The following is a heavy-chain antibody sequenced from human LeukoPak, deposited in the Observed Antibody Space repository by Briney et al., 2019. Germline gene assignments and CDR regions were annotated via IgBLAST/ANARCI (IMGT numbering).Heavy chain of an antibody. CDR3: ARDKPNSGRGYYYYYYMDV. J-gene: IGHJ6*03. CDR2: IYHSGST. D-gene: IGHD1-26*01. CDR1: GYSISSGYY. V-gene: IGHV4-38-2*02. Sequence: PSETLSLTCTVSGYSISSGYYWGWIRQPPGKGLEWIGSIYHSGSTYYNPSLKSRVTISVDTSKNQFSLKLSSVTAADTAVYYCARDKPNSGRGYYYYYYMDVWGKGTTVTVSS.